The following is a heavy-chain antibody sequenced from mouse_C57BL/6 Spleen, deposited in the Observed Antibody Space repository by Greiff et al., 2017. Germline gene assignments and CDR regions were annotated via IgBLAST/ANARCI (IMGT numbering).Heavy chain of an antibody. J-gene: IGHJ3*01. CDR2: IDPEDGDT. D-gene: IGHD3-2*02. CDR1: GFNIKDYY. Sequence: EVQLQQSGAELVRPGASVKLSCTASGFNIKDYYMHWVKQRPEQGLEWIGWIDPEDGDTEYASKFQGKATITADTSSNTAYLLLSSLTSEDTAVYYVTQGRSGPWFAYWGQGTLVTVSA. CDR3: TQGRSGPWFAY. V-gene: IGHV14-4*01.